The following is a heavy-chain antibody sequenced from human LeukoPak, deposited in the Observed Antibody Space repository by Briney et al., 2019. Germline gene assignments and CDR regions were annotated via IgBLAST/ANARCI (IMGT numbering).Heavy chain of an antibody. V-gene: IGHV4-30-4*01. J-gene: IGHJ4*02. CDR3: ATPKNGSYYFFDC. Sequence: PSETLSLTCTVSGGSINSSDYYWAWIRQPPGRGLEWIGYIYYSGSTYYNPSLKSRLTISIDTSKNQFSLKLSSVTAADTAVYYCATPKNGSYYFFDCWGQGTLVTVSS. CDR2: IYYSGST. D-gene: IGHD3-10*01. CDR1: GGSINSSDYY.